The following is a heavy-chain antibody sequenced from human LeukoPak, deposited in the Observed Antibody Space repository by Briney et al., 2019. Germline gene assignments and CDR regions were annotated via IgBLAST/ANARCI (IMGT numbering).Heavy chain of an antibody. CDR3: ARGYHGDYGYLGPDY. CDR2: ISYDGSNK. Sequence: GGSLRLSFAASGFTFSSYAMHWVRQAPGRGLEGVAVISYDGSNKYYADSVKGRFTISRDNSKNTLYLQMNSLRAEDTAVYYCARGYHGDYGYLGPDYWGQGTLVTVSS. J-gene: IGHJ4*02. D-gene: IGHD4-17*01. V-gene: IGHV3-30-3*01. CDR1: GFTFSSYA.